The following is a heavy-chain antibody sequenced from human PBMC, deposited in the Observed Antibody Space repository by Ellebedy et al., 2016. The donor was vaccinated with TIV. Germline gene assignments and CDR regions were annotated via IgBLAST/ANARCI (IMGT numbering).Heavy chain of an antibody. Sequence: GGSLRLSCIASGFTFSNYAMSWVRQAPGKGLEWVGRIRRKTDGGTTDYAAPVKGRFTISRDDSKNTLYLQMNGLETEDTAMYYCTTGRDYTNYWGQGTLVTVSS. CDR1: GFTFSNYA. CDR2: IRRKTDGGTT. V-gene: IGHV3-15*01. D-gene: IGHD4-17*01. J-gene: IGHJ4*02. CDR3: TTGRDYTNY.